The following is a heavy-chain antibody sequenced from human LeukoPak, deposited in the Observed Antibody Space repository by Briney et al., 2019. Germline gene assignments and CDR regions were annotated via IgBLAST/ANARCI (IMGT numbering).Heavy chain of an antibody. CDR2: ISSSSSYI. D-gene: IGHD3-3*01. J-gene: IGHJ6*03. CDR3: ARTDFWSGYQPYYYMDV. CDR1: GFNFSDYN. V-gene: IGHV3-21*04. Sequence: GGSLRLSCAASGFNFSDYNMNWVRQAPGRGLDWVSSISSSSSYIYYADSVKGRFTISRDNAKNSLYLQMNSLRAEDTALYYCARTDFWSGYQPYYYMDVWGKGTTVTVSS.